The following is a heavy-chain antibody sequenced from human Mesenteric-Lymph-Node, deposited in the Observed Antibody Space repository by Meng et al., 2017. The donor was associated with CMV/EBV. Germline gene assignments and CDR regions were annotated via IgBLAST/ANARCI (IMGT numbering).Heavy chain of an antibody. Sequence: SETLSLTCAVYGGSFSGYYWSWIRQPPGKGLEWIGEINHSGSTNYNPSLKSRVTISVDTSKNQFSLKLSSVTAADTAVYYCARRRAGSWSGNHYYYYYGMDVWGQGTTVTVSS. CDR3: ARRRAGSWSGNHYYYYYGMDV. D-gene: IGHD3-3*01. CDR2: INHSGST. CDR1: GGSFSGYY. V-gene: IGHV4-34*01. J-gene: IGHJ6*02.